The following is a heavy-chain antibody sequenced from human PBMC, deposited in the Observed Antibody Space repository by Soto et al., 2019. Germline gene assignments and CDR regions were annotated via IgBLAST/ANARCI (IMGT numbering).Heavy chain of an antibody. CDR2: IIPIFGTA. D-gene: IGHD3-22*01. CDR1: GGTFSSYA. CDR3: ASSLPNYYDSSGYPDNWFDP. J-gene: IGHJ5*02. Sequence: ASVKVSCKASGGTFSSYAISWVRQAPGQGLEWMGGIIPIFGTANYAQKFQGRVTITADKSTSTAYMELSSLRSEDTAVYYCASSLPNYYDSSGYPDNWFDPWGQGTLVTVSS. V-gene: IGHV1-69*06.